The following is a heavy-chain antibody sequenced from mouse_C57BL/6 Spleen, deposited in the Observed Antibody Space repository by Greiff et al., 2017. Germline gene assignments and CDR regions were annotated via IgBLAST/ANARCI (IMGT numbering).Heavy chain of an antibody. D-gene: IGHD1-1*01. CDR2: INPSNGGT. CDR3: ARSYYYGSSAFAY. Sequence: QVHVKQPGTELVKPGASVKLSCKASGYTFTSYWMHWVKQRPGQGLEWIGNINPSNGGTNYNEKFKSKATLTVVKSSSTAYMQLSSLTSEDSAVYYCARSYYYGSSAFAYWGQGTLVTVSA. CDR1: GYTFTSYW. J-gene: IGHJ3*01. V-gene: IGHV1-53*01.